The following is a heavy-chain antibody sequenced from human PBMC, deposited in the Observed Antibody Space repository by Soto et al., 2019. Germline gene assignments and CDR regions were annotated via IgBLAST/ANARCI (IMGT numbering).Heavy chain of an antibody. Sequence: GGSLRLSCAVSGFTFSNYGMNWVRQAPGKGLAWVSYISSSGSTIQYADSVKGRFTISRDNAKNSLYLQMNSLRDEDTAVYFCARDFGHGYYLDYWGRGTLVTVSS. D-gene: IGHD3-3*01. J-gene: IGHJ4*02. V-gene: IGHV3-48*02. CDR2: ISSSGSTI. CDR3: ARDFGHGYYLDY. CDR1: GFTFSNYG.